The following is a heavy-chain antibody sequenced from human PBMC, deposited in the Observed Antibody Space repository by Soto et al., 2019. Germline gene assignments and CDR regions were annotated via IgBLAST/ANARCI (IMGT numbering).Heavy chain of an antibody. D-gene: IGHD6-6*01. Sequence: GGSLRLSCAASGFTFSSYAMHWVRQAPGKGLEWVAVISYDGRNKYYADSVKGRFTIARDNSKNTLYLQMNSLRAEDTAVYYCARESGSSVDYWGQEPWSPSPQ. CDR3: ARESGSSVDY. CDR1: GFTFSSYA. CDR2: ISYDGRNK. V-gene: IGHV3-30-3*01. J-gene: IGHJ4*01.